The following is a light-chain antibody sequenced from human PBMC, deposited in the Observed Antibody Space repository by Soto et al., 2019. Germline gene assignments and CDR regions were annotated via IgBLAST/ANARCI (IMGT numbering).Light chain of an antibody. CDR3: QSYGSSLHVV. CDR2: GNS. V-gene: IGLV1-40*01. J-gene: IGLJ2*01. Sequence: QSVLTQPPSVSGAPGQRVTISCTGSSSNIGAGYDVHWYQQLPGTAPKLLIYGNSNRPSGVPDRFSGSKSGTSASLAITGLQAEDEADYYCQSYGSSLHVVFGGGTKLTVL. CDR1: SSNIGAGYD.